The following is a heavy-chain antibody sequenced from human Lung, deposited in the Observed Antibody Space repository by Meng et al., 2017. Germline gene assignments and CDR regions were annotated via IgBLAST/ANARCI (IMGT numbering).Heavy chain of an antibody. V-gene: IGHV1-2*06. Sequence: ASVNVSCKPSGYTFTAYYIHWVRQAPGQGLEWMGHINPDTGDTLYAQKFQGRVSMTGDTSISTAYVELSGLRSDDTAVYYCARDENISLGKLFGDYWGQGTLVTVSS. CDR2: INPDTGDT. CDR3: ARDENISLGKLFGDY. CDR1: GYTFTAYY. D-gene: IGHD2-21*01. J-gene: IGHJ4*02.